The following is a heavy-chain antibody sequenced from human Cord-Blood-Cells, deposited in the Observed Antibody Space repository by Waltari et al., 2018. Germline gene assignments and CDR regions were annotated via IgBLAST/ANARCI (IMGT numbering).Heavy chain of an antibody. Sequence: QVQLQESGPGLVKPSETLSLTCTVSGGSVSSGSYYWSWLRQPPGKGLEWIGYIYYSGSTNYNPSLKSRVTISVDTSKNQFSLKLSSVTAADTAVYYCARSPPDYGGNSYYFDYWGQGTLVTVSS. J-gene: IGHJ4*02. CDR3: ARSPPDYGGNSYYFDY. D-gene: IGHD4-17*01. CDR2: IYYSGST. CDR1: GGSVSSGSYY. V-gene: IGHV4-61*01.